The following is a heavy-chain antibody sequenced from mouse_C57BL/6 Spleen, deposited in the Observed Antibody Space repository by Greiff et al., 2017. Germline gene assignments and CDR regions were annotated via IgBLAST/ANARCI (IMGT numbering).Heavy chain of an antibody. D-gene: IGHD3-2*02. CDR1: GYTFTSYW. Sequence: VQLQQPGAELVMPGASVKLSCKASGYTFTSYWMHWVKQRPGQGLEWIGEIDPSDSYTNYNQKFKGKSTLTVDKSSSTAYMQLSSLTSEDSAVYYCARREAQATFDYWGQGTTLTVSS. J-gene: IGHJ2*01. CDR2: IDPSDSYT. V-gene: IGHV1-69*01. CDR3: ARREAQATFDY.